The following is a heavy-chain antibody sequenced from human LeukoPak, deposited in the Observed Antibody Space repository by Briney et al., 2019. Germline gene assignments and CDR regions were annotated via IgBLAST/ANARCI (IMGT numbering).Heavy chain of an antibody. CDR3: ARAKVYYDSSGYYYFDY. D-gene: IGHD3-22*01. V-gene: IGHV4-39*07. J-gene: IGHJ4*02. Sequence: PETLSLTCTVSSGSISTSNYYWGWVRQPPGKALEWIGNIFYSGSTYYSPSLKSRVTISLDTSRNQFSLKLSSVTAADTAVYYCARAKVYYDSSGYYYFDYWGQGTLVTVSS. CDR1: SGSISTSNYY. CDR2: IFYSGST.